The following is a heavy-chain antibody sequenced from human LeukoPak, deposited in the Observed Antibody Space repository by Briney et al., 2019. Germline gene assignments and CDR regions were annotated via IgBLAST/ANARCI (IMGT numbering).Heavy chain of an antibody. CDR1: GYTFTAYY. Sequence: ASVKVSRKASGYTFTAYYIHWVRQAPGQGLEWMGRIDPNSGNTIYAQKFQDRVTMTRDTSLSAAYMEISRLTYDDTAVYYCGRGIQSFDPWGQGALVTVSS. CDR3: GRGIQSFDP. CDR2: IDPNSGNT. V-gene: IGHV1-2*06. J-gene: IGHJ5*02.